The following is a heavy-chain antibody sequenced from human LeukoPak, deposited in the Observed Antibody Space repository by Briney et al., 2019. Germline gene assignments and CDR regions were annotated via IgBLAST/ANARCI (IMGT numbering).Heavy chain of an antibody. V-gene: IGHV3-30*18. CDR1: GFSFSDYG. CDR2: ISYHGKNE. D-gene: IGHD3-3*01. Sequence: GGSLRLSCAASGFSFSDYGMHWVRQAPGRGPEWVAVISYHGKNEYYADSVKGRFTISRDNSKNTLYLQMNSLRAEDTAVYYCAKDQLLFGVVIIPSIFDYWGQGTLVTVSS. CDR3: AKDQLLFGVVIIPSIFDY. J-gene: IGHJ4*02.